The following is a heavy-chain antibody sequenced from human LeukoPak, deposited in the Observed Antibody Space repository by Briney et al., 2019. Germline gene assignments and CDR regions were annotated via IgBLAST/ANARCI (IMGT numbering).Heavy chain of an antibody. J-gene: IGHJ4*02. V-gene: IGHV4-4*07. CDR1: GGSISSYY. CDR2: MYTSGRT. D-gene: IGHD3-10*01. CDR3: ARDTGYYFGSGNYLYYFDY. Sequence: SETLSLTCTVFGGSISSYYWGWIRQPAGKGLEWIGRMYTSGRTNYNPSLKSRVTMSVDTSKNQFSLKLSSVTAADTAVYYCARDTGYYFGSGNYLYYFDYWGQGTLVTVSS.